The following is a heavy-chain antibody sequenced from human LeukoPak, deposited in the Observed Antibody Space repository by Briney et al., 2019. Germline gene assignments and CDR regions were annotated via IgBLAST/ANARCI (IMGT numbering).Heavy chain of an antibody. CDR1: GVSISSGGYY. V-gene: IGHV4-31*03. D-gene: IGHD3-16*01. CDR3: ASEPGSRGGFDI. J-gene: IGHJ3*02. Sequence: SETLSLTCTVSGVSISSGGYYWSWIRQHPGKGLEWIGYIYYSGSTYYNPSLKSRVTISVDTSKNQFSLKLSSVTAADTAVYYCASEPGSRGGFDIWGQGTMVTVSS. CDR2: IYYSGST.